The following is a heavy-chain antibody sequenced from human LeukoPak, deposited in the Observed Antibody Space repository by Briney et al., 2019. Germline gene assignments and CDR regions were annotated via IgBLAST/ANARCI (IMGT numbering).Heavy chain of an antibody. Sequence: KTSETLSLTCTVSGGSISSNKYYWGWIRQPPGKGLEWIGSIYYSGSTYYNPTLKSRVTIFVDTSKNQFSLKLSSVTAADTAVYYCARGRPLGYDFWSGYWGWFLNAFDIWGQGTMVTVSS. CDR2: IYYSGST. D-gene: IGHD3-3*01. CDR3: ARGRPLGYDFWSGYWGWFLNAFDI. V-gene: IGHV4-39*01. CDR1: GGSISSNKYY. J-gene: IGHJ3*02.